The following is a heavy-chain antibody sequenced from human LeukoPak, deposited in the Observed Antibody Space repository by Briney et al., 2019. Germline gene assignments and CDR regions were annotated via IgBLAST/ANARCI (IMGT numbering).Heavy chain of an antibody. CDR1: GFTFSSYW. J-gene: IGHJ4*02. Sequence: GGSLRLSCGASGFTFSSYWMHWVRQGPGKGLVWVSRFLSDGSRTTYADSVKGRFTISGDNAKNTLYLQMNSLRAEDTAVYYCARVGDYGSGFDFWGQGTLVTVSS. D-gene: IGHD3-10*01. CDR3: ARVGDYGSGFDF. V-gene: IGHV3-74*01. CDR2: FLSDGSRT.